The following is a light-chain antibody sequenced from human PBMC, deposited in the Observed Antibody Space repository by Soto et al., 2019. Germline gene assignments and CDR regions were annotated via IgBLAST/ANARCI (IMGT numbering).Light chain of an antibody. CDR3: QQYNNWPQT. V-gene: IGKV3-15*01. CDR2: GAS. Sequence: ETVMTQSPATLSVSPGERATLSCRASQSVGTTLAWYQQKPGQAPRLVIYGASSRATGIPARFNGSGSGTEFTLTISSLQSEDFAVYYCQQYNNWPQTFGQGTKVEIK. J-gene: IGKJ1*01. CDR1: QSVGTT.